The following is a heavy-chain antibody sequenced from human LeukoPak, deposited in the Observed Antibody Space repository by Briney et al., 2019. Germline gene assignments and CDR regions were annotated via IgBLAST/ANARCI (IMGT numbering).Heavy chain of an antibody. D-gene: IGHD5-12*01. V-gene: IGHV3-15*01. CDR3: TTAGGYDSDYFDY. CDR1: GFTFSNAW. CDR2: IKSKTDGGTT. Sequence: GGSLRLSCAASGFTFSNAWMSWVRQAPGKGLEWVGRIKSKTDGGTTDYAAPVNGRFTISRDDSKNTLYLQMNSLKTEDTAVYYCTTAGGYDSDYFDYWGQGTLVTVSS. J-gene: IGHJ4*02.